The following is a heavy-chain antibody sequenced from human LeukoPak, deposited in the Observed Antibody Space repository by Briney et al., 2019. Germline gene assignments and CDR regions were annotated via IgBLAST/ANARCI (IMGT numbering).Heavy chain of an antibody. V-gene: IGHV4-39*07. D-gene: IGHD1-26*01. CDR1: GGSISSSSYY. CDR3: ASLIVGADY. CDR2: IYYSGST. Sequence: SETLSLTCTVSGGSISSSSYYWGWIRQPPGKGLEWIGSIYYSGSTYYNPSLKSRVTISVDTSKNQFSLKLSSVTAADTAVYYCASLIVGADYWGQGTLVTVSS. J-gene: IGHJ4*02.